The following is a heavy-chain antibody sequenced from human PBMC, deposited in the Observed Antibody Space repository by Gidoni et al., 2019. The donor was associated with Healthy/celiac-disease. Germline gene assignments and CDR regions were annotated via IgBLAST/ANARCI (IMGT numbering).Heavy chain of an antibody. CDR1: GFTFSDYY. Sequence: QVQLVESGGGFVKPGGSRRLSCAASGFTFSDYYMSWIRQAPGKGREWVANISSSSSYTNYADAVKGRFTISRDNAKNSLYLQMNSLRAEDTAVYYCARDAALDYWGQGTLVTVSS. CDR3: ARDAALDY. CDR2: ISSSSSYT. D-gene: IGHD6-25*01. V-gene: IGHV3-11*06. J-gene: IGHJ4*02.